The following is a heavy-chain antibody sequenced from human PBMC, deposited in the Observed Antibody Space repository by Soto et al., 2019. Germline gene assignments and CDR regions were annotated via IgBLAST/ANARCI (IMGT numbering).Heavy chain of an antibody. V-gene: IGHV3-33*01. CDR2: IWYDGSSR. CDR1: GFTFKTYA. D-gene: IGHD3-16*01. CDR3: ARGVGPLGGRYGMDV. Sequence: QVELVESGGGVVQPGRSLRLSCTASGFTFKTYAMHWVRQAPGKGLEWVTLIWYDGSSRYYADSVKGRFTISRDNSKKKMYREMKRLRDEETAVYYCARGVGPLGGRYGMDVWGQGTTVTVSS. J-gene: IGHJ6*02.